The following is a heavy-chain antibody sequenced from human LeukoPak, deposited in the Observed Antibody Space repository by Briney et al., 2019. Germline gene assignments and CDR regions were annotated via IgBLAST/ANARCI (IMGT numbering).Heavy chain of an antibody. J-gene: IGHJ4*02. Sequence: SVKVSCKASGGTFSGYAISWVRQAPGQGLEWMGGIIPIFGTANYAQKFQGRVTITADESTSTAYMELSSLRSEDTAVYYCARQLYYGDYDFDYWGQGTLVTVSS. D-gene: IGHD4-17*01. CDR3: ARQLYYGDYDFDY. CDR1: GGTFSGYA. CDR2: IIPIFGTA. V-gene: IGHV1-69*13.